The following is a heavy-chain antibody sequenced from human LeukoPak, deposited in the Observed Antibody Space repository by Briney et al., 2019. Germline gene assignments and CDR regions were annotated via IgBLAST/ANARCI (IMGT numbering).Heavy chain of an antibody. D-gene: IGHD6-13*01. V-gene: IGHV4-61*01. J-gene: IGHJ4*02. CDR1: GGSINSSSYY. CDR2: IYYSGST. Sequence: PSETLSLTCTVSGGSINSSSYYWSWIRQPPGKGLEWTGYIYYSGSTNYNPSLKSRVTISVDTSKNQFSLKLSSVTAADTAVYYCARSSIAAAGSQFDYWGQGTLVTVSS. CDR3: ARSSIAAAGSQFDY.